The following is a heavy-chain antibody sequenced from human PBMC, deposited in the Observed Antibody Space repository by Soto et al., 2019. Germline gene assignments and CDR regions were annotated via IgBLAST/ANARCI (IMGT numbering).Heavy chain of an antibody. CDR2: IIPILGVA. J-gene: IGHJ2*01. Sequence: SVKVSCKASGGTFSSYTISWVRQAPGQGLEWMGRIIPILGVANYAQKFQGRATITADKSTTTAYVELSSLRSEDTAVYYCARDRDSGSYYWYFDLWGRGTLVTVSS. CDR3: ARDRDSGSYYWYFDL. V-gene: IGHV1-69*04. D-gene: IGHD1-26*01. CDR1: GGTFSSYT.